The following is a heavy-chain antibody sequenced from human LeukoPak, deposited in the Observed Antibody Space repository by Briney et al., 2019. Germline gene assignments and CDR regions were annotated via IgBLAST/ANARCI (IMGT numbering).Heavy chain of an antibody. Sequence: ASVKVSCKASGGTFSSYAISWVRQAPGQGLEWMGRIIPIFGTANYAQKFQGRVTITTDESTSTAYMELSSLRSEDTAVYYCARATLGYCSGGSCCGTFDYWGQGTLVTVSS. D-gene: IGHD2-15*01. CDR1: GGTFSSYA. CDR2: IIPIFGTA. J-gene: IGHJ4*02. V-gene: IGHV1-69*05. CDR3: ARATLGYCSGGSCCGTFDY.